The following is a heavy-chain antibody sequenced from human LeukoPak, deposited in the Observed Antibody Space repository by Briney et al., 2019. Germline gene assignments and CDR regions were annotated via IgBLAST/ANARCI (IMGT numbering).Heavy chain of an antibody. V-gene: IGHV3-48*03. D-gene: IGHD1-26*01. CDR1: GFIFSSYE. CDR3: ARPGSYLNDY. CDR2: ISSSGSTI. J-gene: IGHJ4*02. Sequence: PGGSLRLSCAASGFIFSSYEMNWVRQAPGKGLEWVSYISSSGSTIYYADSVKGRFTISRDNAKNSLYLQMNSLRAEDTAVYYYARPGSYLNDYWGQGTLVTVSS.